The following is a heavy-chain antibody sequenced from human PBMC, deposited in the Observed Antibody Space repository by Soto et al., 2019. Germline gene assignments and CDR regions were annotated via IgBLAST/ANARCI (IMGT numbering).Heavy chain of an antibody. Sequence: GGSLRLSCAASGFTFSSYSMNWVRQAPGKGLEWVSYISSSSSTIYYADSVKGRFTISRDNAKNSLYLQMNSLRAEDTAVYYCARDKSGYYDSSGYYRLAVEHWGQGTLVTVSS. CDR2: ISSSSSTI. J-gene: IGHJ1*01. V-gene: IGHV3-48*01. CDR1: GFTFSSYS. CDR3: ARDKSGYYDSSGYYRLAVEH. D-gene: IGHD3-22*01.